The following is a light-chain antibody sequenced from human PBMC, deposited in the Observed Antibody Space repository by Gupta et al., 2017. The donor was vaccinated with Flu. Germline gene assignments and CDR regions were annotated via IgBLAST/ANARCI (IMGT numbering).Light chain of an antibody. V-gene: IGLV3-21*02. Sequence: SYLLTQPPSVSVAPGQTASNPCEGNNIGRKSVHWYQQKPGQAPVLVVYDDSDRPSGIPERFSGSNSVNTATLTIGRVEAGDEADYFCQVWDSYSDHWVFGGGTKVTV. J-gene: IGLJ3*02. CDR1: NIGRKS. CDR2: DDS. CDR3: QVWDSYSDHWV.